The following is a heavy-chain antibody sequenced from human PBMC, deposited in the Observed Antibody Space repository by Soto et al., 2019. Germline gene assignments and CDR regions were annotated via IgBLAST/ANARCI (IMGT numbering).Heavy chain of an antibody. D-gene: IGHD3-10*01. CDR3: ARDRSYYSDY. J-gene: IGHJ4*02. V-gene: IGHV1-18*01. CDR2: ISAYNGNT. Sequence: QVQLVQSGADVKKPGASVKVSCKASGYTFTSYGISWVRQAPGQVLEWMGWISAYNGNTNDAQKLKGRVTMTTDTSTSTSKMEMRSLRSDETAVYYWARDRSYYSDYWGQGTLVTVSS. CDR1: GYTFTSYG.